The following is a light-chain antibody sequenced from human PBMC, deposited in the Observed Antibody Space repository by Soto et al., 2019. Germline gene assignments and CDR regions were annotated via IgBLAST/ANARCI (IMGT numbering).Light chain of an antibody. CDR2: AAS. CDR3: QQYGSSPWT. J-gene: IGKJ1*01. Sequence: EIVLTQSPGTLSLSPGERVTLSCRASQSLSSGYLAWYQQKPGQAPRLLIYAASSRATGIPDRFSGSGSGTDFTLTISRLEPEDFAVYYCQQYGSSPWTFGHGTKVEIK. V-gene: IGKV3-20*01. CDR1: QSLSSGY.